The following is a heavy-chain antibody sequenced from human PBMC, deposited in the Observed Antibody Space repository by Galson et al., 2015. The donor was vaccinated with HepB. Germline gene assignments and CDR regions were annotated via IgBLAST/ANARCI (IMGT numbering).Heavy chain of an antibody. Sequence: SVKVSCKASGYTFNKYGLSWVRQAPGQGLEWMGWISGYNGDTNLAQKFQGRVTITADESTSTAYMELSSLRSEDTAVYYCATPAGRPYYYYGMDVWGQGTTVTVSS. CDR1: GYTFNKYG. D-gene: IGHD2-15*01. CDR3: ATPAGRPYYYYGMDV. V-gene: IGHV1-18*01. CDR2: ISGYNGDT. J-gene: IGHJ6*02.